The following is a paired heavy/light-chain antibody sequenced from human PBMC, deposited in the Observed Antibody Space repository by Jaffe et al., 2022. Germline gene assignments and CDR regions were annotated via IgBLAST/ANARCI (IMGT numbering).Heavy chain of an antibody. CDR1: GFTFSKYW. CDR2: IKQDGSEK. V-gene: IGHV3-7*01. D-gene: IGHD3-10*01. Sequence: EVQLVESGGGLVQPGGSLRLSCAASGFTFSKYWMSWVRQAPGKGLEAVANIKQDGSEKFYVDSVKGRFTISRDNAENSLFLQMNSLRAEDTAVYYCAGDPGWGVFETWGQGTMVTVSS. CDR3: AGDPGWGVFET. J-gene: IGHJ3*02.
Light chain of an antibody. CDR1: QSLVHSDGDNY. CDR3: MQGTYWPYT. Sequence: DVVMAQSPLSLPVTLGQTASISCRSSQSLVHSDGDNYLNWYQQRPGQSPRRLIYKVSNRDSGVPDRFSGSGSGTDFTLKISRVEAEDVGIYFCMQGTYWPYTFGQGTKLEIK. CDR2: KVS. V-gene: IGKV2-30*02. J-gene: IGKJ2*01.